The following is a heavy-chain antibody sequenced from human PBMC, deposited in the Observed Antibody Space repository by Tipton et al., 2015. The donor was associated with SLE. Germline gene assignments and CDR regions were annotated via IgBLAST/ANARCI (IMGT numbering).Heavy chain of an antibody. CDR2: INHSGST. V-gene: IGHV4-39*07. J-gene: IGHJ4*02. D-gene: IGHD1-26*01. CDR3: ARGGRYIGSYYYFDY. Sequence: LRLSCTVSGGSISSSSYYWSWIRQPPGKGLEWIGEINHSGSTNYNPSLESRVTISVDTSKNQFSLRLSSVTAADTAVYYCARGGRYIGSYYYFDYWGQGTLVTVSS. CDR1: GGSISSSSYY.